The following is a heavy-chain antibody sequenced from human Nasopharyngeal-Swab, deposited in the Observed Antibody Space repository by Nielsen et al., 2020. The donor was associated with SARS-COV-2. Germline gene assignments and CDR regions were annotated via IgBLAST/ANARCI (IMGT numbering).Heavy chain of an antibody. V-gene: IGHV4-34*01. D-gene: IGHD2-2*01. CDR3: ARIEDCSSTSCYDYFDY. J-gene: IGHJ4*02. Sequence: WIRQPPGKGLEWIGEINHSGSTNYNPSLKSRVTISVDTSKNRFSLKLSSVTAADTAVYYCARIEDCSSTSCYDYFDYWGRGTLVTVSS. CDR2: INHSGST.